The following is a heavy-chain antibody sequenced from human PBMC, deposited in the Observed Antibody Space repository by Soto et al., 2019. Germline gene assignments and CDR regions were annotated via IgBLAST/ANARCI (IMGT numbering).Heavy chain of an antibody. J-gene: IGHJ3*02. CDR2: TYYRSKWYN. CDR1: GDSVSSNSAS. CDR3: VKDGLSGYFNGGAFDI. Sequence: SQTLSLTCAISGDSVSSNSASWNWIRRSPSRGLEWLGRTYYRSKWYNDYAVSVKGRVTINADTSKNHFSLHLTSVTPEDTAVYYCVKDGLSGYFNGGAFDIWGQGTMVTVSS. V-gene: IGHV6-1*01. D-gene: IGHD5-12*01.